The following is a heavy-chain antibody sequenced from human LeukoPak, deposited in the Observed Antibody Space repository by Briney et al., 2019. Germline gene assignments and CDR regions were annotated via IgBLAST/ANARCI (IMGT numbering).Heavy chain of an antibody. J-gene: IGHJ4*02. CDR1: GFTFSSYI. D-gene: IGHD3-16*01. V-gene: IGHV3-21*01. Sequence: GGSLRLSCAVSGFTFSSYIMIWVRQAPGKGLEWVSSISSDSSYIYYADSVKGRFTISRDNAKNSLYLQMNSLRAEDTAVYYCARGSVGGGNYFDYWGQGTLVTVSS. CDR3: ARGSVGGGNYFDY. CDR2: ISSDSSYI.